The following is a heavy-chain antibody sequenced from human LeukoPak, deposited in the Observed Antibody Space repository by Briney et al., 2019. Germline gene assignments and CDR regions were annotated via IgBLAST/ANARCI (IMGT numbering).Heavy chain of an antibody. Sequence: PGGSLRLSCAASGFMFSSYWMSWVRQAPGKGLEWVADIKEDGSEKYYVDSVKGRFTISRDNSKNTLYLQMNSLRAEDTAVYYCAKDYQLWPYYFDYWGQGTLVTVSS. J-gene: IGHJ4*02. CDR3: AKDYQLWPYYFDY. CDR2: IKEDGSEK. CDR1: GFMFSSYW. V-gene: IGHV3-7*03. D-gene: IGHD5-18*01.